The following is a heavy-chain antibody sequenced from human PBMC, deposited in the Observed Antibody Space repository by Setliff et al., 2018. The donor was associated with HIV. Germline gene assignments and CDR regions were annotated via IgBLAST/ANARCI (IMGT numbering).Heavy chain of an antibody. J-gene: IGHJ6*02. Sequence: SVKVSCKASGGTFSRYSITWVRQAPGQGLEWMGGIIPIFNTANYAQKFQGRVTITTDESTSTAYMELSSLGSEDTAVYYCARGAGGYCSGGSCYFGFGLALWGQGTRVTVS. CDR3: ARGAGGYCSGGSCYFGFGLAL. V-gene: IGHV1-69*05. CDR1: GGTFSRYS. D-gene: IGHD2-15*01. CDR2: IIPIFNTA.